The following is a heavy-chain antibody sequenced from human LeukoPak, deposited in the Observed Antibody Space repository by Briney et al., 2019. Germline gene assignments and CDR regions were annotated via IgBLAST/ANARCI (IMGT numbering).Heavy chain of an antibody. CDR1: GFTFSSYS. J-gene: IGHJ4*02. CDR3: ARVDSGYDYIYY. CDR2: ISSSSSYI. V-gene: IGHV3-21*01. D-gene: IGHD5-12*01. Sequence: PGXXLRLSCAASGFTFSSYSMNWVRQAPGKGLEWVSSISSSSSYIYYADSVKGRFTISTDNANNSLYLQMNSLRAEDTAVYYCARVDSGYDYIYYWGQGTLVTVSS.